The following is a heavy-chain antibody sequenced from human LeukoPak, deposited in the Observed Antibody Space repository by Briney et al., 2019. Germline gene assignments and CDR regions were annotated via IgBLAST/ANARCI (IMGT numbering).Heavy chain of an antibody. Sequence: SQTLSLTCTVSGGSISSGSYYWSWIRQPAGKGLEWIGRIYTSGSTNCNPSLKSRVTISVDTSKNQFSLKLSSVTAADTAVYYCARDGATVVTPDYNWFDPWGQGTLVTVSS. V-gene: IGHV4-61*02. CDR2: IYTSGST. D-gene: IGHD4-23*01. CDR3: ARDGATVVTPDYNWFDP. J-gene: IGHJ5*02. CDR1: GGSISSGSYY.